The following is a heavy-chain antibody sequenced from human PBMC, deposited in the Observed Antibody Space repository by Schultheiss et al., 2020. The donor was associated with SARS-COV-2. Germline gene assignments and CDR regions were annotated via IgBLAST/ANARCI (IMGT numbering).Heavy chain of an antibody. CDR3: ARVTASGYSSSWPDY. J-gene: IGHJ4*02. D-gene: IGHD6-13*01. CDR2: ISGSGGST. Sequence: GESLKISCAASGFTFSSYAMSWVRQAPGKGLEWVSAISGSGGSTYYADSVKGRFTISRDNSKNTLYLQMNSLRAEDTAVYYCARVTASGYSSSWPDYWGQGTLVTVSS. CDR1: GFTFSSYA. V-gene: IGHV3-23*01.